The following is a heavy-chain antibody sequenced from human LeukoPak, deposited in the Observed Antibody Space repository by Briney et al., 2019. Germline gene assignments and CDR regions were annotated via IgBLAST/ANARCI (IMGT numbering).Heavy chain of an antibody. CDR1: GGSISRGGYS. CDR2: IYHTGIT. Sequence: SQTLSLTCGVSGGSISRGGYSWSWIRQSPRKGLEWIGYIYHTGITHYNPSLKSRLTISMDKSTNKFSLNLTSVSAADTAVYYCVRLHKTRGEATGWYYFDTWGPGTQVTVSS. J-gene: IGHJ4*02. V-gene: IGHV4-30-2*06. D-gene: IGHD6-19*01. CDR3: VRLHKTRGEATGWYYFDT.